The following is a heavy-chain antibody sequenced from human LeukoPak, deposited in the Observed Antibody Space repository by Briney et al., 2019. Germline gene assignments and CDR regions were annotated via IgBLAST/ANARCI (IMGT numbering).Heavy chain of an antibody. CDR3: ARGLSSGWVDY. Sequence: PSETLSLTCAVYGGSFDGFYWTWIRQPPGEGLQWIGEILRAGFTHYNPSLSARVTMSLDSSKHQFSLNLSSVTAADTAVYYCARGLSSGWVDYWAQGALVTVSS. V-gene: IGHV4-34*01. J-gene: IGHJ4*02. CDR2: ILRAGFT. D-gene: IGHD6-19*01. CDR1: GGSFDGFY.